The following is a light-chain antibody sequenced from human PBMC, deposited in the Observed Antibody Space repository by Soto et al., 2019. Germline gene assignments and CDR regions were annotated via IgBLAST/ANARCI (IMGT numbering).Light chain of an antibody. CDR3: QSADSSDSFRVV. V-gene: IGLV3-25*03. Sequence: SYELTQPPSVSVSPGQTARITCSGDVLPKQFVYWYQQKSVQAPVLVIYKDSDRPSGIPERFSGSTSGTTVTLTISAVQAEDEADYYCQSADSSDSFRVVFGGGTQLTVL. J-gene: IGLJ2*01. CDR1: VLPKQF. CDR2: KDS.